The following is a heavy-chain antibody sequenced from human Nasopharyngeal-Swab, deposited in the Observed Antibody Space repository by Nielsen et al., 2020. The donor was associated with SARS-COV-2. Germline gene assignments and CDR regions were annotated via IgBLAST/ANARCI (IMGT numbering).Heavy chain of an antibody. CDR2: IYYSGST. CDR3: ARGRGEYSSSSVFFDY. D-gene: IGHD6-6*01. CDR1: GGSISSSSYY. Sequence: GSLRLSCTVSGGSISSSSYYWGWIRQPPGKGLEWIGSIYYSGSTNYNPSLKSRVTISVDTSKNQFSLKLSSVTAADTAVYYCARGRGEYSSSSVFFDYWGQGTLVTVSS. V-gene: IGHV4-39*07. J-gene: IGHJ4*01.